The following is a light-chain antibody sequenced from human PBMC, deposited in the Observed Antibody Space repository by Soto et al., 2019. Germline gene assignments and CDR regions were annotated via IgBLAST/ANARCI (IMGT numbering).Light chain of an antibody. V-gene: IGKV1-13*01. CDR2: DAS. Sequence: AIQLTQSPSSLSASVGDSITITCRASQDINYSLACYQQKPGKAPNLLIYDASGLESGVPPRFSGGGSGTDFTLTITNLQPEDFATYYCQQFNNYPLTFGGGTKVDIK. CDR3: QQFNNYPLT. J-gene: IGKJ4*01. CDR1: QDINYS.